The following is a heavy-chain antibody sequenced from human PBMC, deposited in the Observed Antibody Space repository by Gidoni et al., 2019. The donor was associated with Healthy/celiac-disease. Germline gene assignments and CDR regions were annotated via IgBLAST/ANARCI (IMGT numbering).Heavy chain of an antibody. CDR2: ISGSCVST. J-gene: IGHJ4*02. D-gene: IGHD6-6*01. V-gene: IGHV3-23*01. CDR1: GFTFSSYA. CDR3: AKDQGGIAARPRFDY. Sequence: EVQLLESGGGLVQPGGSLRLSCAASGFTFSSYAMSWVRVAPGKGLEWVSAISGSCVSTYYADSVKGRFTISRDNSKNTLYLQMTSLRAEDTAVYYCAKDQGGIAARPRFDYWGQGTLVTVSS.